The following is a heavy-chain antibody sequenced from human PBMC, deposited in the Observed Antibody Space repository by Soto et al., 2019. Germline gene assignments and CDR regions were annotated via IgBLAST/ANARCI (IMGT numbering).Heavy chain of an antibody. D-gene: IGHD2-2*01. J-gene: IGHJ4*02. V-gene: IGHV4-34*01. Sequence: QVQLQQWGAGLLKPSETLSLTCAVYGGSFSGYYWSWIRQPPGKGLEWIGEINHSGSTNYNPSLKSPVTISVDTSKNQFSLKLSSVTAADTAVYYCAREPGDCSSTSCYGEGLDSWGQGTLVTVSS. CDR2: INHSGST. CDR1: GGSFSGYY. CDR3: AREPGDCSSTSCYGEGLDS.